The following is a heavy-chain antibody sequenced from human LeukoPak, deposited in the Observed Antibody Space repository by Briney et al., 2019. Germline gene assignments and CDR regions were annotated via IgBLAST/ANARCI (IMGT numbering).Heavy chain of an antibody. CDR1: GYTFTSYD. J-gene: IGHJ5*02. CDR3: ARTHYYDSSGDNWFDP. V-gene: IGHV1-2*02. Sequence: GASVKVSCKASGYTFTSYDINWVRQAPGQGLEWMGWINPDSSGTKYAQSFQGRVTMTRDTSISTAYMELSSLRSEDTAVYYCARTHYYDSSGDNWFDPWGQGTLVTVSS. CDR2: INPDSSGT. D-gene: IGHD3-22*01.